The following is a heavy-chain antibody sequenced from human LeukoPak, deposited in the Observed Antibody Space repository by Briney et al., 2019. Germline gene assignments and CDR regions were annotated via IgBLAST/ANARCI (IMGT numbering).Heavy chain of an antibody. D-gene: IGHD3-3*01. CDR1: GFTFSSYS. CDR2: ISSSSSTI. Sequence: PGGSLRLSCAASGFTFSSYSMNWVRQAPGKGLEWVSYISSSSSTIYYADSVKGRFTISRDNAKNSLYLQMSSLRDEDTAVYYCARDVSDFWSGSTDYWGQGTLVTVSS. J-gene: IGHJ4*02. CDR3: ARDVSDFWSGSTDY. V-gene: IGHV3-48*02.